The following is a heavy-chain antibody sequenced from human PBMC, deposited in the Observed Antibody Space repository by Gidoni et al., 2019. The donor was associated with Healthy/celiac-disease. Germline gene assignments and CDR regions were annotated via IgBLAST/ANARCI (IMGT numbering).Heavy chain of an antibody. CDR3: AHSRWGVALFDY. D-gene: IGHD3-16*01. Sequence: QITLKESGPTLVKPTQTLTLTCTFSGFSLSTSGVGVGWIRQPPGKALEWLALIYWNDDKRYSPSLKSRLTITKDTSKNQVVLTMTNMDPVDTATYYCAHSRWGVALFDYWGQGTLVTVSS. CDR2: IYWNDDK. V-gene: IGHV2-5*01. CDR1: GFSLSTSGVG. J-gene: IGHJ4*02.